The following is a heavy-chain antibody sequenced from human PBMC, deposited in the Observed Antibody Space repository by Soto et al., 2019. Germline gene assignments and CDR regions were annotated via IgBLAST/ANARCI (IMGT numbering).Heavy chain of an antibody. V-gene: IGHV3-23*01. D-gene: IGHD5-18*01. CDR1: GFTFSSYA. J-gene: IGHJ4*02. Sequence: GGSLRLSCAASGFTFSSYAMSWVRQAPGKGLEWVSAISGSGGSTYYADSVKGRFTISRGNSKNTLYLQMNSLRAEDTAVYYCAKGIQLWLLNYFDYWGQGTLVTVSS. CDR2: ISGSGGST. CDR3: AKGIQLWLLNYFDY.